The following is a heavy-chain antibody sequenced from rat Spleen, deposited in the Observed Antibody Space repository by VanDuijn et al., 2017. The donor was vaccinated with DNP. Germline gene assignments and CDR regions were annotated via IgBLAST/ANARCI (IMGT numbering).Heavy chain of an antibody. CDR3: ARGGLYYFDY. Sequence: EVQLVESGGGLVQPGRSMKLSCVASGLTFSYSDLAWVRQAPTGGLEWVASISYDGGSTYYRDSVKGRFTISRNNANRTLYLQMDSLRSEDTATYYCARGGLYYFDYWGQGVMVTVSS. V-gene: IGHV5-25*01. CDR2: ISYDGGST. J-gene: IGHJ2*01. CDR1: GLTFSYSD.